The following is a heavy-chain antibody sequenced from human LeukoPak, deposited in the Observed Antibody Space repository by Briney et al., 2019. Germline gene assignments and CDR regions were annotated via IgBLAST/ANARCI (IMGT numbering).Heavy chain of an antibody. CDR1: GFTFSSYA. Sequence: GGSLRLSCAVSGFTFSSYAMQWVRRAPGKGLEWVANIKQDGSEKNYVDSVKGRFTISRDNAKNSLYLQMNNLRVEDTAMYYCAGGTGFIIKDWGQGTLVTVSS. CDR3: AGGTGFIIKD. D-gene: IGHD3-9*01. J-gene: IGHJ4*02. V-gene: IGHV3-7*03. CDR2: IKQDGSEK.